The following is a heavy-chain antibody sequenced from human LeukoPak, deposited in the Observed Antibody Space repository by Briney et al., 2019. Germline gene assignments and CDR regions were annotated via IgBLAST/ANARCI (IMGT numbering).Heavy chain of an antibody. CDR2: IYTSVAT. J-gene: IGHJ3*02. D-gene: IGHD7-27*01. CDR3: ARETGVRAFDI. Sequence: SQTLSLTCTVSGGSISSAEHYWSWIRQPVGKGLEWIGRIYTSVATNYNPYLKSRVTISLDTSNNEFSLNLTSATAADTGVYYCARETGVRAFDIWGQGTMVTVSS. CDR1: GGSISSAEHY. V-gene: IGHV4-61*02.